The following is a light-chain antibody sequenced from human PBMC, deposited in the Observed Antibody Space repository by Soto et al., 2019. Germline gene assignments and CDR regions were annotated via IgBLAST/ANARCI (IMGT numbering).Light chain of an antibody. CDR2: GAS. CDR3: QQYGGSRWT. CDR1: QSVSSTY. V-gene: IGKV3-20*01. Sequence: EIVLTQSPGTLSLSPGERATLSCRASQSVSSTYLAWYQKKPGQAPRLLIYGASNRPTGIPDRFSGSGTGTDFTLTISRLEPEDFAVYYCQQYGGSRWTFGQGTRVDI. J-gene: IGKJ1*01.